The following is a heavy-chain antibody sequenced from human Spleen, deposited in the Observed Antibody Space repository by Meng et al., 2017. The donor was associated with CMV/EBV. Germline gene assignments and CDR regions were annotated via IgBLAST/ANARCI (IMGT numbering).Heavy chain of an antibody. V-gene: IGHV1-2*02. CDR1: GYTFTGYY. D-gene: IGHD5/OR15-5a*01. CDR2: INPNSGGT. CDR3: ARNWEDPVVSPTAICGMDV. Sequence: ASVKVSCKASGYTFTGYYMHWVRQAPGQGLEWMGWINPNSGGTNYAQKFQGRVTMTRDTSISTAYMELSRLRSDDTAVYYCARNWEDPVVSPTAICGMDVWGQGTTVTVSS. J-gene: IGHJ6*02.